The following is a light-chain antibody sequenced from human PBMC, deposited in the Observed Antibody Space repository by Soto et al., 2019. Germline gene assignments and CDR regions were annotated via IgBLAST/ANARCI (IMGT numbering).Light chain of an antibody. Sequence: EIVMTQSPATLSVSPGERATLSCRASQSVSSNLAWYQQKPGQAPRLLIYGASTRATGIPARCSGSGSGTEFTLTISSLQSEDFEVYYCQQYNNWPRTFGQGTKVEIK. CDR2: GAS. V-gene: IGKV3-15*01. CDR3: QQYNNWPRT. CDR1: QSVSSN. J-gene: IGKJ1*01.